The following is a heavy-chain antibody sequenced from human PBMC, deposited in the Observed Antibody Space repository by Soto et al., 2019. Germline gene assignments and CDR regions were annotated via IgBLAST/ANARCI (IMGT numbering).Heavy chain of an antibody. CDR3: ARQIYDSDTGPNFQYYFDS. J-gene: IGHJ4*02. CDR2: IDPSDSQT. Sequence: ESLRISGKGSGYSFAGYWITWVRQKRGKGLEWMGRIDPSDSQTYYSPSFRGHVTISVTKSITTVFLQWSSLRASDTAMYYCARQIYDSDTGPNFQYYFDSWGQGTPVTVSS. V-gene: IGHV5-10-1*01. D-gene: IGHD3-22*01. CDR1: GYSFAGYW.